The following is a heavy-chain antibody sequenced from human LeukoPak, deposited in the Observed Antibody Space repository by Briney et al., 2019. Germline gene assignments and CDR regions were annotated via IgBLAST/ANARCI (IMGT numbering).Heavy chain of an antibody. D-gene: IGHD3-22*01. CDR1: GYTFTGYY. CDR2: ISAYNGNT. Sequence: ASVKVSRKASGYTFTGYYMHWVRQAPGQGLEWMGWISAYNGNTNYAQKLQGRVTMTTDTSTSTACMELRSLRSDDTAVYYCARGDYYDSSGSVDYWGQGTLVTVSS. V-gene: IGHV1-18*04. CDR3: ARGDYYDSSGSVDY. J-gene: IGHJ4*02.